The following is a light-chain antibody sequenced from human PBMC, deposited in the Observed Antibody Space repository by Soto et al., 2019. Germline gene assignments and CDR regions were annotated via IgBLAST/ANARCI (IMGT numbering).Light chain of an antibody. J-gene: IGKJ4*01. CDR1: QSVSSY. CDR3: QQRSNWPLT. Sequence: EIVLTQSPATLSLSPGERATLSCRASQSVSSYLAWYQQKPGQAPRLLIYDASNRATGIPARFSGSGSGTDITLTISSLEPEDFAVYYCQQRSNWPLTFGGGTKVEFK. CDR2: DAS. V-gene: IGKV3-11*01.